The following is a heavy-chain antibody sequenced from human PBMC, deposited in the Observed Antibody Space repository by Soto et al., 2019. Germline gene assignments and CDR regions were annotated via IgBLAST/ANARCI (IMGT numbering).Heavy chain of an antibody. V-gene: IGHV1-2*02. Sequence: QLHLVQSGAVVKKPGASVTVSCSASGYPVTAYYMHWVRQAPGRGLEWMGGFNPATGAAKYTQTFQGRVTMNRDTSTSTVFMELSGLTSEDTAVFYCARGGGVGVAGSAAFDMWGQGTLVTVSS. CDR3: ARGGGVGVAGSAAFDM. D-gene: IGHD3-3*01. J-gene: IGHJ3*02. CDR1: GYPVTAYY. CDR2: FNPATGAA.